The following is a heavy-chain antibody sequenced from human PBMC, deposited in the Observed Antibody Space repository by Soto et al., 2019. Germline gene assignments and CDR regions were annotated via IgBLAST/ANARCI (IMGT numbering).Heavy chain of an antibody. CDR1: GFTFSSYA. Sequence: EVQLLESGGGLVQPGGSLRLSCAASGFTFSSYAMSWVRQAPGKGLEWVSAISGSGGSTYYADSVKGRFTISRDNSKNTLYLQMNSLRAEDTAVYYCAKEPPHLYYYDSSGYSGWDDYWGQGTLVTVSS. D-gene: IGHD3-22*01. CDR3: AKEPPHLYYYDSSGYSGWDDY. J-gene: IGHJ4*02. V-gene: IGHV3-23*01. CDR2: ISGSGGST.